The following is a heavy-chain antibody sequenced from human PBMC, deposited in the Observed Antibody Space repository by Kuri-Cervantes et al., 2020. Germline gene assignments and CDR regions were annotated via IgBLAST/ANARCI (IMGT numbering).Heavy chain of an antibody. V-gene: IGHV1-18*01. CDR2: ISAYNGDT. Sequence: ASVKVSCKASGHTFTSYGISWVRQAPGQGLEWMGWISAYNGDTNYAQNLQGRVTMTTDTSTNTAYMELRSLRSDDTAVYYCARDRSYYFGMDVWGQGTTVTVSS. J-gene: IGHJ6*02. CDR3: ARDRSYYFGMDV. CDR1: GHTFTSYG.